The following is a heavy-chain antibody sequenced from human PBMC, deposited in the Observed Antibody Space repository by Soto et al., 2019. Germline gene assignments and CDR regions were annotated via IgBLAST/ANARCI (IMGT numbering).Heavy chain of an antibody. D-gene: IGHD6-13*01. J-gene: IGHJ5*02. Sequence: PGGSLRLSCSASGFTFDDYTMHWVRQAPGKGLEWVSLISWDGGSTYYADSVKGRFTISRDNSKNSLYLQMNSLRTEDTALYYCAKAGYSSSWNLDPWGQGTLVTVSS. CDR3: AKAGYSSSWNLDP. CDR1: GFTFDDYT. V-gene: IGHV3-43*01. CDR2: ISWDGGST.